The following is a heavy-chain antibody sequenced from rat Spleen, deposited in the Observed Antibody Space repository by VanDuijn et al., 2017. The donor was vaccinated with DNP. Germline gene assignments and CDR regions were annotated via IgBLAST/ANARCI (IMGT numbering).Heavy chain of an antibody. CDR1: GFSLTSYN. CDR3: ARDWGSGYYLDY. J-gene: IGHJ2*01. Sequence: QVQLKESGPGLVQSSQTLSLTCTVAGFSLTSYNVHWVRQPPGKGLEWVGEIWNTGGTRYNSGLKSRLIISKDASRSQVFLDMNSLQTEDTATYYCARDWGSGYYLDYWGQGAMVTVSS. D-gene: IGHD2-3*01. CDR2: IWNTGGT. V-gene: IGHV2-41*01.